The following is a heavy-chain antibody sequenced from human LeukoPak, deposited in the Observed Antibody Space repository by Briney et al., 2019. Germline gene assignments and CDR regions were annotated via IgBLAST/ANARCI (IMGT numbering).Heavy chain of an antibody. J-gene: IGHJ3*02. CDR2: IYYSGST. CDR1: GGSISNYC. CDR3: ARGPRGYSYGWRAFDI. V-gene: IGHV4-59*01. D-gene: IGHD5-18*01. Sequence: SETLSLTCTVSGGSISNYCLSWIQQPPGKGLEWIGYIYYSGSTNFNPSLKSRVTISVDTSKNQFSLKLSSVTAADTAVYYCARGPRGYSYGWRAFDIWGQGTMVTVSS.